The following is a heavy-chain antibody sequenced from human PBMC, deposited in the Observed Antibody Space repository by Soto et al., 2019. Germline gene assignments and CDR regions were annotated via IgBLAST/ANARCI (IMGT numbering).Heavy chain of an antibody. CDR1: GFSFSSFS. CDR2: ISGGGTTT. CDR3: ARWGDYGAGSY. Sequence: EVHLVESGGDLVQPGGSLRLSCAASGFSFSSFSMNWVRQAPGKGLEWVSYISGGGTTTYYADSVKGRFTISRDDAKNSLHLQMNSLQAEDTAVYYCARWGDYGAGSYWGQGTLVTVSS. V-gene: IGHV3-48*04. J-gene: IGHJ4*02. D-gene: IGHD3-10*01.